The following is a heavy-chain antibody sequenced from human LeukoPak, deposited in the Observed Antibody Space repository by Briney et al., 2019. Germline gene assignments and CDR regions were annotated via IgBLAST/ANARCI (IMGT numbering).Heavy chain of an antibody. CDR2: IYHSGST. CDR1: GYSISSGYY. Sequence: SETLSLTCTVSGYSISSGYYWGWIRQPPGKGLEWIGSIYHSGSTNYNPSLKSRVTISVDTSKNQFSLKLYSVTAADTAVYYCATRKLGNDYWGQGTLVTVSS. J-gene: IGHJ4*02. CDR3: ATRKLGNDY. V-gene: IGHV4-38-2*02. D-gene: IGHD7-27*01.